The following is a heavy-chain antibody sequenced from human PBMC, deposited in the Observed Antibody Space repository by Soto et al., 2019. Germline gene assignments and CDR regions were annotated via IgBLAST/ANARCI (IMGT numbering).Heavy chain of an antibody. J-gene: IGHJ4*02. CDR2: ISYDGSNK. Sequence: GGSLRLPCAASGFTFSPYAMHWVRQAPGKGLEWVAVISYDGSNKYYADSVKGRFTISRDNSKNTLYLQMNSLRAEDTAVYYCARDKRDLRFLEWSYYFDFWGQGTLVTVSS. V-gene: IGHV3-30-3*01. CDR3: ARDKRDLRFLEWSYYFDF. D-gene: IGHD3-3*01. CDR1: GFTFSPYA.